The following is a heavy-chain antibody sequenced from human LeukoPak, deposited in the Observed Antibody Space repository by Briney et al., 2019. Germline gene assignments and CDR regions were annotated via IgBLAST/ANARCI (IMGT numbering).Heavy chain of an antibody. J-gene: IGHJ6*03. Sequence: PSETLSLTCTVSGGSISSSSYYWGWIRQPPGKGLEWIGSIYHSGSTYYNPSLKSRVTISVDTSKNQFSLKLSSVTAADTAVYYCASTYYDFWSGYYYYMDVWGKGTTVTVSS. CDR3: ASTYYDFWSGYYYYMDV. CDR2: IYHSGST. CDR1: GGSISSSSYY. D-gene: IGHD3-3*01. V-gene: IGHV4-39*07.